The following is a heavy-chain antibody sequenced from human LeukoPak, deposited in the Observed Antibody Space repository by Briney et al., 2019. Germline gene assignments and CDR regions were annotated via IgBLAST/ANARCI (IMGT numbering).Heavy chain of an antibody. J-gene: IGHJ5*02. D-gene: IGHD1-26*01. Sequence: SETLSLTCAVYGGSFSGYYWSWIRQPPGKGLEWIGEINHSGSTNYNPSLKSRVTISVDTSKNQFSLKLSSVTAADTAVYYCARPRRGATGGGDWFDPWGQGTLVTVSS. CDR3: ARPRRGATGGGDWFDP. CDR2: INHSGST. CDR1: GGSFSGYY. V-gene: IGHV4-34*01.